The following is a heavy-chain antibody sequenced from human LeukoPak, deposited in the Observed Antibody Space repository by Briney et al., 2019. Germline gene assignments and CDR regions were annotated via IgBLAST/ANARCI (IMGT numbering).Heavy chain of an antibody. CDR3: ASHMHNSYGSVY. V-gene: IGHV1-69*13. D-gene: IGHD5-18*01. J-gene: IGHJ4*02. CDR1: GYTFTSYA. Sequence: ASVKVSCKASGYTFTSYAISWVRQAPGQGLEWMGGIIPIFGTANYAQKFQGRVTITADESTSTAYMELSSLRSEDTAVYYCASHMHNSYGSVYWGQGTLVTVSS. CDR2: IIPIFGTA.